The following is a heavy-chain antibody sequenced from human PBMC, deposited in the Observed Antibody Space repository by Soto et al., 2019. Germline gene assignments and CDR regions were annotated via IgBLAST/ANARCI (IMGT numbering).Heavy chain of an antibody. V-gene: IGHV3-53*01. CDR1: GLSVSNNH. CDR3: EGRLTTAASIDY. D-gene: IGHD1-1*01. CDR2: IHGGGSA. Sequence: ESGGGLIQPGGSLRLSCAASGLSVSNNHMTWVRQAPGKGLEWVSLIHGGGSAYYADSVKGRFTISRDNPKNTLYLQMDSLSAVDTALYYCEGRLTTAASIDYWGQGTLVTVSS. J-gene: IGHJ4*02.